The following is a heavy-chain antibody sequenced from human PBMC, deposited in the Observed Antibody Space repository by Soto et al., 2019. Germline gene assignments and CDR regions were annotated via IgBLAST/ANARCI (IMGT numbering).Heavy chain of an antibody. V-gene: IGHV1-69*13. J-gene: IGHJ4*02. CDR1: GGTFSSYA. CDR3: ASETYYDSSGYSTERGYDY. CDR2: IIPIFGTA. D-gene: IGHD3-22*01. Sequence: SVKISCKASGGTFSSYAISWVRQAPGQALEWMGGIIPIFGTANYAQKFQDRVTITADESTSTAYMERSSLRSEDTAVYYCASETYYDSSGYSTERGYDYWGQGTMVTVSS.